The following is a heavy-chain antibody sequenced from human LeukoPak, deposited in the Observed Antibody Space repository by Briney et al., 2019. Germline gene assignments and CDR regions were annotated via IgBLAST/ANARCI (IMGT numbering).Heavy chain of an antibody. CDR2: IIPIFGKA. V-gene: IGHV1-69*06. CDR1: GGTFSSYA. CDR3: ARDRSPLYTAMAEPYWYFDL. Sequence: SVKVSCTASGGTFSSYAISWVRQAPGQGLEWMGWIIPIFGKANYAQKFQGRVTITADKSTSTAYMELSSLRSEDTAVYYCARDRSPLYTAMAEPYWYFDLWGRGTLVTVSS. J-gene: IGHJ2*01. D-gene: IGHD5-18*01.